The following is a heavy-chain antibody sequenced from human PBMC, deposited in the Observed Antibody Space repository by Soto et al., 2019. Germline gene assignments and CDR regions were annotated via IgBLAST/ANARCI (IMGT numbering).Heavy chain of an antibody. Sequence: PGGSLRLSCAASGFTFSSYAMSWVRQAPGKGLEWVSAISGSGGSTYYADSVKGRFTISRDNSKNTLYLQMNSLRAEDTAVYYCAKAGDYYDSSGTPNYFDYWGQGTLVTVSS. J-gene: IGHJ4*02. V-gene: IGHV3-23*01. CDR2: ISGSGGST. D-gene: IGHD3-22*01. CDR1: GFTFSSYA. CDR3: AKAGDYYDSSGTPNYFDY.